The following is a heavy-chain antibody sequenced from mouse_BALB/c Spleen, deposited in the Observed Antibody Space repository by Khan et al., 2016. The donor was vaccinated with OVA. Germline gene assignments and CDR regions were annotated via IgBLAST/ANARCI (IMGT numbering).Heavy chain of an antibody. V-gene: IGHV9-3-1*01. J-gene: IGHJ4*01. CDR2: INTYTGEP. CDR1: GYIFTNYG. D-gene: IGHD1-1*01. CDR3: ARTLYGSGYDYAMDY. Sequence: QIQLVQSGPELKKPGETVKISCKASGYIFTNYGMTWVKQAPGKGLKWMGWINTYTGEPTYADDFKGRFAFSLDTSANTAHLQIINLNNEDTATYFCARTLYGSGYDYAMDYWGQGTSVTVSS.